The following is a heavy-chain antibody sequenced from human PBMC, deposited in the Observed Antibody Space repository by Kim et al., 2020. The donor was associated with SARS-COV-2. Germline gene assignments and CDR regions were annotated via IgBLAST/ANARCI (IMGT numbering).Heavy chain of an antibody. J-gene: IGHJ5*02. D-gene: IGHD3-3*01. CDR1: GYTFTAYY. V-gene: IGHV1-2*05. Sequence: ASVRVSCKASGYTFTAYYINWVRQAPGQGLEWMGRINLNSGDTNYAQKFHGRVAMTRDTSITTAYMGLTSLTSDDTGVYYCATGDSDSYDNWFDPWGQGTLVTVSS. CDR3: ATGDSDSYDNWFDP. CDR2: INLNSGDT.